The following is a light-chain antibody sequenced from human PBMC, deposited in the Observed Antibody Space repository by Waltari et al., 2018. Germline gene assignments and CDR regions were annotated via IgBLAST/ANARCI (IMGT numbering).Light chain of an antibody. CDR1: SSNIGINI. CDR3: AAWDESLDGPV. V-gene: IGLV1-44*01. CDR2: TNN. J-gene: IGLJ3*02. Sequence: QSVLTQTPSVSATPGQRVTISCSGSSSNIGINIVNWYQQLPGTAPKLLIHTNNQRPSGVPDRCSCSQSGTSASLAISGLQSEDEAEYYCAAWDESLDGPVFGGGTKLTVL.